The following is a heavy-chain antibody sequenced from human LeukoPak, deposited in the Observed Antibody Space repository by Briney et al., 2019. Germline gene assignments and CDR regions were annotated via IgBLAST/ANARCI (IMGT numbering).Heavy chain of an antibody. D-gene: IGHD6-13*01. V-gene: IGHV3-23*01. J-gene: IGHJ6*04. CDR3: AKMIAAGSATYYYYGMDV. Sequence: GGSLRLSCAASGFTFSSYAMSWVRQAPGKGLEWFSRISGTGGSTYYADSVKGRFTVSRDNSKNTLYLQMDSLRAEDTAIYYCAKMIAAGSATYYYYGMDVWGKGTTVTVSS. CDR1: GFTFSSYA. CDR2: ISGTGGST.